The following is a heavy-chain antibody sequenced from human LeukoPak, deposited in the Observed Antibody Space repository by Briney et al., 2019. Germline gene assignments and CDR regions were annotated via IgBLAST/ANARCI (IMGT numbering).Heavy chain of an antibody. D-gene: IGHD3-3*01. V-gene: IGHV4-34*01. CDR3: ARSPYYDFPTPYYFDY. CDR1: GGSFSGYY. CDR2: INHSGST. J-gene: IGHJ4*02. Sequence: SETLSLTCAVYGGSFSGYYWSWIRQPPGKGLEWIGEINHSGSTNYNPSLKSRVTISVDTSKNQFSLKLSSVTAADTAVYYCARSPYYDFPTPYYFDYWGQGTLVTVSS.